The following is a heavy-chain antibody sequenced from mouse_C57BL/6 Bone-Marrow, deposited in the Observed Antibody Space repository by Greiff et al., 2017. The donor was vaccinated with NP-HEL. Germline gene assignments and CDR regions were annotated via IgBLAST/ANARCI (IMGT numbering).Heavy chain of an antibody. Sequence: EVQRVESGGGLVQPGGSMKLSCAASGFTFSDAWMDWVRQSPEKGLEWVAEIRNKANNHATYYAESVKGRFTISRDDSKSSVYLQMNSLRAEDTGIYYCTRHFITTVVDWYFDVWGTGTTVTVSS. V-gene: IGHV6-6*01. D-gene: IGHD1-1*01. CDR2: IRNKANNHAT. J-gene: IGHJ1*03. CDR1: GFTFSDAW. CDR3: TRHFITTVVDWYFDV.